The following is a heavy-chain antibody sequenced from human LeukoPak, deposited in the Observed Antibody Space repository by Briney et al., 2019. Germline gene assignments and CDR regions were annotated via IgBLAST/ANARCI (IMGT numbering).Heavy chain of an antibody. J-gene: IGHJ4*02. CDR2: IYYSGST. D-gene: IGHD1-26*01. CDR1: GGSISRYY. CDR3: TLLQRGAVGY. V-gene: IGHV4-59*12. Sequence: PSETLSLTCTVSGGSISRYYWSWIRQPPGKGLEWIGYIYYSGSTNYNPSLKSRVTISVDTSKNQFSLKLSSVTAADTAVYYCTLLQRGAVGYWGQGTLVTVSS.